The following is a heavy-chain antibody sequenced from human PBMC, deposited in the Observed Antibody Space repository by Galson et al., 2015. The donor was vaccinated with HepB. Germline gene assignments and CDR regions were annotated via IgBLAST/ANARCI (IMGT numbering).Heavy chain of an antibody. D-gene: IGHD2-21*01. J-gene: IGHJ4*02. CDR3: ARDYCGGDCLFDY. CDR2: INPNSGGA. CDR1: GYTFTGYY. Sequence: SVKVSCKASGYTFTGYYMHWVRQAPGQGLEWMGRINPNSGGANYAQKFQGRVTMTRDTSISTAYMELSRLRSDDTAVYYCARDYCGGDCLFDYWGQGTLVTVSS. V-gene: IGHV1-2*06.